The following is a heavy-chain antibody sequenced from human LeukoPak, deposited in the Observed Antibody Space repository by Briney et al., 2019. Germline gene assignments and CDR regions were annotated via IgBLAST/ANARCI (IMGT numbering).Heavy chain of an antibody. Sequence: GESLKISCKGSGYSFTSYWISGVRQMPGKGLQWRGITYPGDSVTRYSQSFQGEVTISADKSISTAYLQWSSLKASDGDMYYCSRHERGCSSTSCQFDYWGQGTLVTVSS. J-gene: IGHJ4*02. V-gene: IGHV5-51*01. CDR2: TYPGDSVT. CDR1: GYSFTSYW. CDR3: SRHERGCSSTSCQFDY. D-gene: IGHD2-2*01.